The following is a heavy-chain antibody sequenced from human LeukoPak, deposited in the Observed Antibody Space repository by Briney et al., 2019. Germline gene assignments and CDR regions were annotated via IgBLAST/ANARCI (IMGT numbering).Heavy chain of an antibody. CDR3: ARARASRPSHYYGSGSRTHNWFDP. D-gene: IGHD3-10*01. V-gene: IGHV4-34*01. CDR2: INHSGST. CDR1: GGSFSGYY. Sequence: SETLSLTCAVYGGSFSGYYWSWIRQSPGKGLEWIGEINHSGSTNYNPSLKSRVTISVDTSKNQFSLKLSSVTAVDTAVYYCARARASRPSHYYGSGSRTHNWFDPWGQGTLVTVSS. J-gene: IGHJ5*02.